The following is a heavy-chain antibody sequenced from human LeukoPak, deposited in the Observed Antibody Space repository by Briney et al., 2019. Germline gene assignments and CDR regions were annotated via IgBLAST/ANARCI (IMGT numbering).Heavy chain of an antibody. CDR2: INSDGSST. CDR1: GFTLGSYW. Sequence: QPGGSLRLSCAASGFTLGSYWMHWVRQAPGKGLLWVSRINSDGSSTSYADSVKGRFTISRDNAKNTLYLQMNSLRAEDTAVYYCASSVVTAFDYWGQGTLVTVSS. D-gene: IGHD2-21*02. V-gene: IGHV3-74*01. J-gene: IGHJ4*02. CDR3: ASSVVTAFDY.